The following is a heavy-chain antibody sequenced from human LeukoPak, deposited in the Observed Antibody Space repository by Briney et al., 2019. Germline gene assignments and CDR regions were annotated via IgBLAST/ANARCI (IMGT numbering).Heavy chain of an antibody. Sequence: ASVKVSCKASGYTFTSYYMHWVRQAPGQGLEWMGIINPSGGSTSYAQKFQGRVTITRDTSASTAYMELSSLRSEDTAVYYCARDYGGFFDPWGQGTLVTVSS. D-gene: IGHD3-16*01. CDR3: ARDYGGFFDP. CDR2: INPSGGST. J-gene: IGHJ5*02. CDR1: GYTFTSYY. V-gene: IGHV1-46*01.